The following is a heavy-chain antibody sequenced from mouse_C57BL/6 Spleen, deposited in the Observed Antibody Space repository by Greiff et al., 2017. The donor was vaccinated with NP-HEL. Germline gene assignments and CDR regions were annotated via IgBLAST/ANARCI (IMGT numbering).Heavy chain of an antibody. Sequence: EVQLQQSGPELVKPGASVKISCKASGYSFTGYYMNWVKQSPEKSLEWIGEINPSTGGTTYNQKFKAKATLTVDKSSSTAYMQLKSLTSDDSAVYYCARRGSSYGRTFDYWGQGTTLTVSS. V-gene: IGHV1-42*01. CDR1: GYSFTGYY. CDR3: ARRGSSYGRTFDY. CDR2: INPSTGGT. D-gene: IGHD1-1*01. J-gene: IGHJ2*01.